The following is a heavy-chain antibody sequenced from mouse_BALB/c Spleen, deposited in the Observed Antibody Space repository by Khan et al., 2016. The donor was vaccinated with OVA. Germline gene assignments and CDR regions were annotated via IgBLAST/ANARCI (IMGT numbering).Heavy chain of an antibody. J-gene: IGHJ3*01. CDR1: GFTFSTYG. V-gene: IGHV5-6*01. CDR2: VNTGGSYT. D-gene: IGHD1-1*01. Sequence: EVELVESGGDLVKPGGSLKLSCAASGFTFSTYGMSWVRQAPDKRLEWVATVNTGGSYTYYPDSVKGRFPISRDNAKNTLYLQMSGLRSEDTAMFYCTRLAYYYDSEGFAYWGQGTLVTVSA. CDR3: TRLAYYYDSEGFAY.